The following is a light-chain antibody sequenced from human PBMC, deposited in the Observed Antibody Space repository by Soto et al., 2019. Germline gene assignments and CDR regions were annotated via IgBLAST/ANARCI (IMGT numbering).Light chain of an antibody. CDR2: EVN. CDR1: SSDVGLYNL. CDR3: CSYVGSRILM. Sequence: QSALTQPASVSGSPGQSITISCTGTSSDVGLYNLVSWYQQLPGKAPKLIIYEVNERTSGISDRFSGSKSGNTASLTFSRLQDEDEDDDYCCSYVGSRILMFGGGTKLTVL. V-gene: IGLV2-23*02. J-gene: IGLJ3*02.